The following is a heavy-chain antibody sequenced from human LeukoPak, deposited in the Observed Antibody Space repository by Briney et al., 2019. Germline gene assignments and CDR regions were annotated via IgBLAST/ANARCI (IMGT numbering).Heavy chain of an antibody. CDR2: IYTSGST. CDR3: ARGRVSSSTWYSTYYYFFYMDF. J-gene: IGHJ6*03. D-gene: IGHD4-11*01. Sequence: SETLSLTCTVSGGSISSYYWSWIRQPAGKGLEWIGRIYTSGSTKFNPSLNGRVSISRDTSNNFFSLRLRSVTAADTAVYFCARGRVSSSTWYSTYYYFFYMDFWGKGTTVTVSS. CDR1: GGSISSYY. V-gene: IGHV4-4*07.